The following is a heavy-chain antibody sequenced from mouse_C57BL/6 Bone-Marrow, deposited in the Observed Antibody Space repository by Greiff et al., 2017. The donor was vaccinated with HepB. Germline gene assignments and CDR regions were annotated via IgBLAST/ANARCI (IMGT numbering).Heavy chain of an antibody. CDR3: TRSRGVRRHYAMDY. CDR1: GYTFTSYW. J-gene: IGHJ4*01. V-gene: IGHV1-5*01. CDR2: IYPGNSDT. D-gene: IGHD2-14*01. Sequence: VQLKESGTVLARPGASVKMSCKTSGYTFTSYWMHWVKQRPGQGLEWIGAIYPGNSDTSYNQKFKGKAKLTAVTSASTAYMELSSLTNEDSAVYYWTRSRGVRRHYAMDYWGQGTSVTVSS.